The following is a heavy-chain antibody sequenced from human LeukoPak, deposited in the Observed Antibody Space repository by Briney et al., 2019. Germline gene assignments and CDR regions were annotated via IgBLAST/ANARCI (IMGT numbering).Heavy chain of an antibody. CDR1: GFTFSSYS. CDR3: ARVHMRIAAPLWGTGYYMDV. V-gene: IGHV3-21*01. D-gene: IGHD2-15*01. Sequence: PGGSLRLSCAASGFTFSSYSMNWVRQAPGKGLEWVSSISSSSSYIYYADSVKGRFTISRDNAKNSLYLQMNSLRAEDTAVYYCARVHMRIAAPLWGTGYYMDVWGKGTTVTVSS. J-gene: IGHJ6*03. CDR2: ISSSSSYI.